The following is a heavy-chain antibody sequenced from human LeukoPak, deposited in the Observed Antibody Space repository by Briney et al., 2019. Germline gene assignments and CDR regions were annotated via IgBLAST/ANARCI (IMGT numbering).Heavy chain of an antibody. Sequence: SETLSLTCTGSGGSISNYYWSWIRQPPGKGLEWIGYISHSGSTNYNPSLKSRVTISVDTSKNQFSLKLSSVTAADTAVYYCARGVYIAAAQYAYWGQGTLVTVSS. CDR1: GGSISNYY. D-gene: IGHD6-13*01. V-gene: IGHV4-59*01. CDR2: ISHSGST. CDR3: ARGVYIAAAQYAY. J-gene: IGHJ4*02.